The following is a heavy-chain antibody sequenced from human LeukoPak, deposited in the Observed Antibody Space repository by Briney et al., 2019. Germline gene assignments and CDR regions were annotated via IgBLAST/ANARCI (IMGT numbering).Heavy chain of an antibody. V-gene: IGHV3-23*01. CDR2: ISDSGGNI. CDR3: AQLHHNFDYDG. CDR1: GFTFKSYA. Sequence: QPGGSLSLSCAASGFTFKSYAVSGVRLATGKGREYVSTISDSGGNIFCADSVESRFPLSRDSSKNTLYVEMHSLRAGDTAVDLCAQLHHNFDYDGWGPGTLVTV. D-gene: IGHD4-17*01. J-gene: IGHJ4*02.